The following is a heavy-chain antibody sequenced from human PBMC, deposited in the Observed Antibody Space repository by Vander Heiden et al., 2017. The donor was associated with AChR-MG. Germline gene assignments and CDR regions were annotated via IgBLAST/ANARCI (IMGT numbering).Heavy chain of an antibody. V-gene: IGHV3-9*01. D-gene: IGHD3-22*01. Sequence: EVQLVESGGGLVQPGRSLRLSCAASGFTFDDYAMHWVRQAPGKGLVWVSGISWNSGSIGYADSVKGRFTISRDNAKNSLYLQMNSLRAEDTALYYCAKGNYYDSSGHFDYWGQGTLVTVSS. CDR3: AKGNYYDSSGHFDY. CDR2: ISWNSGSI. CDR1: GFTFDDYA. J-gene: IGHJ4*02.